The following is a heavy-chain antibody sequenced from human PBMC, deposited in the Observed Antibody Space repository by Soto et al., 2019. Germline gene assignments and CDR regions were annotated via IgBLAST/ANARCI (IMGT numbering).Heavy chain of an antibody. CDR3: AADSPKVGYYYGMDV. J-gene: IGHJ6*02. CDR2: IVVGSGNT. Sequence: GASVKVSCKASGFTFTSSAVQWVRQARGQRLEWIGWIVVGSGNTNYAQKFQEGVTITRDMSTSTAYMELSSLGSEDTAVYYCAADSPKVGYYYGMDVWGQGTTVTVSS. V-gene: IGHV1-58*01. CDR1: GFTFTSSA. D-gene: IGHD3-10*01.